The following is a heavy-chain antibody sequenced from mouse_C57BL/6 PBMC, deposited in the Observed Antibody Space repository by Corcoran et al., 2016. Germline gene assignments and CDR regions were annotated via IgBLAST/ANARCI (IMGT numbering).Heavy chain of an antibody. CDR1: GYTFTTYG. CDR3: ARSGDGYQYYFDY. D-gene: IGHD2-3*01. CDR2: INTYSGVP. Sequence: QIQLVQSGPELKKPGETVKISCKASGYTFTTYGMSLVKQAPGKGLKGRGWINTYSGVPTYADDFKGRFAFSLETSASTAYLQINNLKNEETATYFWARSGDGYQYYFDYWGQGTTLTVSS. V-gene: IGHV9-3*01. J-gene: IGHJ2*01.